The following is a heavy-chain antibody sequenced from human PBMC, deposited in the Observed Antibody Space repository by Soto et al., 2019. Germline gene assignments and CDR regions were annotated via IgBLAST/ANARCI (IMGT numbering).Heavy chain of an antibody. CDR1: GGSVSSGSYY. V-gene: IGHV4-61*01. CDR3: ARDTGYYDSSGYLLSY. D-gene: IGHD3-22*01. Sequence: QVQLQESGPGLVKPSETLSLTCTVSGGSVSSGSYYWSWVRQPPGKGLEWIGYIYYSGSTNYNPSLKSRVTISVDTSKNQFSLKLSSVTAADTAVYYCARDTGYYDSSGYLLSYWGQGTLVTVSS. CDR2: IYYSGST. J-gene: IGHJ4*02.